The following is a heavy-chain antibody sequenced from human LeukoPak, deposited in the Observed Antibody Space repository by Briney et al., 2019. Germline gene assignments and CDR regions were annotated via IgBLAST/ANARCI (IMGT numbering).Heavy chain of an antibody. CDR1: GFTFDDYA. CDR2: ISWNSGSI. Sequence: GGSLRLSCAASGFTFDDYAMHWVRQAPGKGLEWVSGISWNSGSIGYADSVKGRFTISRDNSKNTLYLQMNSLRGEDTAVYYCAKDHLWEPFHSNTGVYFDSWGQGTLVTVSS. D-gene: IGHD2-8*02. V-gene: IGHV3-9*01. J-gene: IGHJ4*02. CDR3: AKDHLWEPFHSNTGVYFDS.